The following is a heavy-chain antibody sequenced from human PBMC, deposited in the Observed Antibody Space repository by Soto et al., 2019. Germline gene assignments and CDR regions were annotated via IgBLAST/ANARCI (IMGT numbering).Heavy chain of an antibody. V-gene: IGHV4-61*01. Sequence: LSLTCTVSGGSVSSGSYYWSWIRQPPGKGLEWIGYIYYSGSTNYNPSLKSRVTISVDTSKNQFSLKLSSVTAADTAVYYCARLCSSTSCYGRFDPWGQGTLVTVS. CDR2: IYYSGST. CDR1: GGSVSSGSYY. CDR3: ARLCSSTSCYGRFDP. D-gene: IGHD2-2*01. J-gene: IGHJ5*02.